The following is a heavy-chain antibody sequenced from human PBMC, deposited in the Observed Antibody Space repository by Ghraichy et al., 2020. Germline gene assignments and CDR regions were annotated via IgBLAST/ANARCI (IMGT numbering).Heavy chain of an antibody. J-gene: IGHJ3*02. CDR3: SRDPGGSPGAFET. D-gene: IGHD1-26*01. Sequence: GGSLRLSCATSGFTFTNAWMSWVRQAPGKGLEWVSGISESGDAKGYADSVKGRFTISRDNAKRSLYLQMNSLRAEDTALYHCSRDPGGSPGAFETLGQGTMVTVSS. CDR1: GFTFTNAW. CDR2: ISESGDAK. V-gene: IGHV3-20*01.